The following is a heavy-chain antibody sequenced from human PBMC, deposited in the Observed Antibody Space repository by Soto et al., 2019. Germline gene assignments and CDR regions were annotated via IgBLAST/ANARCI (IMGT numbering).Heavy chain of an antibody. Sequence: PSETLSLSCTVAGGSISSYYCSWIRQPPGKGLEWIGYIYYSGSTNYNPSLKSRVTISVDTSKNQFSLKLSSVTAADTAVYYCARDTGGGGLRYFDWLSPPSSTLFAPWGQGTLVTVSS. J-gene: IGHJ5*02. CDR2: IYYSGST. D-gene: IGHD3-9*01. CDR1: GGSISSYY. CDR3: ARDTGGGGLRYFDWLSPPSSTLFAP. V-gene: IGHV4-59*01.